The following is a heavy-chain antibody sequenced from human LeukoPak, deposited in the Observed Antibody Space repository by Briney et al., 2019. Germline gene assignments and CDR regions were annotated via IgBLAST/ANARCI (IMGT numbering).Heavy chain of an antibody. V-gene: IGHV4-61*02. CDR3: ARRGSSGVFDY. CDR2: IYTSGIT. CDR1: GGSISSGSYY. D-gene: IGHD6-19*01. Sequence: SQTLSLTCTVSGGSISSGSYYWSWIRQPAGKGLEWIGRIYTSGITNYNPSLKSRVTISVDTSKNQFSLKLSSVTAADTAVYYCARRGSSGVFDYWGQGTLVTVSS. J-gene: IGHJ4*02.